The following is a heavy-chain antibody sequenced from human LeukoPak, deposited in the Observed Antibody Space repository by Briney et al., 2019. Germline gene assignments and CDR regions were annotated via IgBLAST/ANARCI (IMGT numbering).Heavy chain of an antibody. Sequence: VKVSCKASGGTFSSYTISWVRQAPGQGLEWMGRIIPILGIANYAQKFRGRVTITADKSTSTAYMELSSLRSEDTAVYYCARVPGYCSSTSCYIGAFDIWGQGTMVTVSS. J-gene: IGHJ3*02. V-gene: IGHV1-69*02. D-gene: IGHD2-2*02. CDR1: GGTFSSYT. CDR2: IIPILGIA. CDR3: ARVPGYCSSTSCYIGAFDI.